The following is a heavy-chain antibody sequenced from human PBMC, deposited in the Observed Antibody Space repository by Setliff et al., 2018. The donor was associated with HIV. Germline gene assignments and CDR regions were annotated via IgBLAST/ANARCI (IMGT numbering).Heavy chain of an antibody. CDR1: EYRFTDYC. CDR3: ARQLSNSLDY. J-gene: IGHJ4*02. Sequence: ASVKVSCKASEYRFTDYCMVWVRQAPGQGPEWMGWISPYDLSERTSQRLRGRVTLTSDTSINTAYMELSGLRSDDTAMYFCARQLSNSLDYWGRGTLVTVSS. CDR2: ISPYDLSE. V-gene: IGHV1-2*02. D-gene: IGHD7-27*01.